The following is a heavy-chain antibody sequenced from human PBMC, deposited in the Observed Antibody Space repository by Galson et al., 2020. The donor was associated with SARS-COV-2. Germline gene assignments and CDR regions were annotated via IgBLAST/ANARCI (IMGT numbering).Heavy chain of an antibody. CDR1: GFTFSSYW. Sequence: GESLKISCAASGFTFSSYWMHWVRQAPGKGLVWVSRINSDGSSTSYADSVKGRFTISRDNAKNTLYLQMNSLRAEDTAVYYCARDNVEMATIIFDYWGQGTVMAVSS. J-gene: IGHJ4*02. V-gene: IGHV3-74*01. CDR3: ARDNVEMATIIFDY. CDR2: INSDGSST. D-gene: IGHD5-12*01.